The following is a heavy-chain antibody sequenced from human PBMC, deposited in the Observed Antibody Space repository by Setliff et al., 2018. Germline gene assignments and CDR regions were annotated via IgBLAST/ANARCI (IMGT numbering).Heavy chain of an antibody. CDR1: GYTFTSHD. CDR3: ATVVRGGTSRTSYYYYYMDV. CDR2: MNPNNGNT. Sequence: ASVKVSCKASGYTFTSHDINWVRQATGQGLEWMGWMNPNNGNTGCVQKFQGRLTMTRNTSMSTAYMELSSLRSDDTGVYYCATVVRGGTSRTSYYYYYMDVWGKGTTVTVSS. D-gene: IGHD1-26*01. V-gene: IGHV1-8*01. J-gene: IGHJ6*03.